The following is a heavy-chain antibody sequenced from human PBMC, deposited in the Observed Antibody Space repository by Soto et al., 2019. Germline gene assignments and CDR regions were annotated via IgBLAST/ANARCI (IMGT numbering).Heavy chain of an antibody. D-gene: IGHD6-19*01. CDR1: GFTFDDYG. CDR3: AREESSGWHYFDY. V-gene: IGHV3-20*01. J-gene: IGHJ4*02. Sequence: EVQLVESGGGVVRPGGSLRLSCAASGFTFDDYGMSWVRQVPGKGLEWVSAISWNGGITYYADSVKGRFTIARDNAKNALYRQMNSLRAEDTAWYNCAREESSGWHYFDYWGQGTLVTVSS. CDR2: ISWNGGIT.